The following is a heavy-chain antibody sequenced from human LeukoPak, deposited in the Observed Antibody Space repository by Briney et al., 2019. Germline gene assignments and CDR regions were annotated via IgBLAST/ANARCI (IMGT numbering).Heavy chain of an antibody. CDR1: GFTFSSYS. J-gene: IGHJ6*03. Sequence: GRSLRLSCAASGFTFSSYSMHWVRQAPGKGLEWVAVVSTDGNIKYYADSMKGRFTISRDNVQSSLYLEMNSLRAEDTAVYYCARDASFYYDYVWGSAGYMDVWGKGTTVTVSS. CDR3: ARDASFYYDYVWGSAGYMDV. V-gene: IGHV3-30*03. CDR2: VSTDGNIK. D-gene: IGHD3-16*01.